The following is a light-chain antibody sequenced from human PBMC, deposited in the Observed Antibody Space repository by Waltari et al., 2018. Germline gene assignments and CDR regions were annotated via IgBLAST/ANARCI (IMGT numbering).Light chain of an antibody. V-gene: IGLV1-40*01. Sequence: QSVLTQPPSVSGAPGQRVTISCTGSSSDIGAGSGVNWYQQFPGTAPKLLIYGDTSRPSGVPDRFSGSRSGTSASLAIAGLQAEDEGVYYCQAYDTSLTGRVFGGGTKVTVL. CDR2: GDT. CDR1: SSDIGAGSG. CDR3: QAYDTSLTGRV. J-gene: IGLJ3*02.